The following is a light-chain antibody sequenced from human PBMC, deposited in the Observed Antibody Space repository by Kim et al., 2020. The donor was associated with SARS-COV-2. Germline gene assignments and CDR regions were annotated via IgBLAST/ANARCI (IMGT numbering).Light chain of an antibody. CDR3: LQYKSYSPT. CDR2: GAS. J-gene: IGKJ1*01. V-gene: IGKV1-17*01. Sequence: APVGDRVTSTCRASQGIRDDLGWYQQKPGKAPKRLIYGASSLQSGVPSRFSDSGSGTEFTLTICSLQPQDFATYSCLQYKSYSPTFGQGTKLDIK. CDR1: QGIRDD.